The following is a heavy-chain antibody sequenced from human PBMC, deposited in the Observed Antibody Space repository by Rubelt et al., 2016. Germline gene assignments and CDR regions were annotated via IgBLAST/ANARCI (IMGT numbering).Heavy chain of an antibody. D-gene: IGHD2-15*01. Sequence: GSLRLSCAASGFTFSSYAMHWVRQAPGQGLEWVAFMSYDGGTAYYADSVKGRFTISRDNSRNTLYLQMNSLRGEDTAVYYCARDQGYCSGGTCYSVFDYWGQGTLVTVSS. J-gene: IGHJ4*02. CDR3: ARDQGYCSGGTCYSVFDY. CDR2: MSYDGGTA. CDR1: GFTFSSYA. V-gene: IGHV3-30*04.